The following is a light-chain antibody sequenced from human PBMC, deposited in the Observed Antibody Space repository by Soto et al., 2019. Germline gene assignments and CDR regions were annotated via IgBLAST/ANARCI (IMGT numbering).Light chain of an antibody. V-gene: IGLV2-8*01. Sequence: QSALSQPPSASGSPGQSVTISCTGSSSDVGGYNFVSWYQHLPGKAPKLMIYEVIQRPSGVPDRFSGSKSGNTASLTVSGLQAEDEADYYCSSYAGSNNLVFGGGTKLTVL. CDR1: SSDVGGYNF. CDR3: SSYAGSNNLV. J-gene: IGLJ2*01. CDR2: EVI.